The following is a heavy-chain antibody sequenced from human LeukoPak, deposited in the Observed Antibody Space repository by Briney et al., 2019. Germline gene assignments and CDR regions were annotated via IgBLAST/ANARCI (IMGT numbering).Heavy chain of an antibody. Sequence: GGSLRLSYAASGFTFSNYWMSWVRQAPGKGLEWVANIKQDGSEKYYVDSVKGRFTISRDNAKNSLYVQMNSLRAEDTAVYYCARDWAYSGSLDYWGQGTLVTVSS. CDR2: IKQDGSEK. D-gene: IGHD1-26*01. J-gene: IGHJ4*02. V-gene: IGHV3-7*01. CDR3: ARDWAYSGSLDY. CDR1: GFTFSNYW.